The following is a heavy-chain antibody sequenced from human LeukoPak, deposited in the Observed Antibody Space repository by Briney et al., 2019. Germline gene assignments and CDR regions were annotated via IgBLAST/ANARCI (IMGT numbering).Heavy chain of an antibody. CDR2: IYSGGST. Sequence: GGSLRLSCAASGFTVSSNYMSWVRQAPGKGLEWVSVIYSGGSTYYADSVKGRFTISRHNSKNTLYLQMNSLRAEDTAVYYCAKYVRQQLVLYFDYWGQGTLVTVSS. V-gene: IGHV3-53*04. CDR3: AKYVRQQLVLYFDY. D-gene: IGHD6-13*01. J-gene: IGHJ4*02. CDR1: GFTVSSNY.